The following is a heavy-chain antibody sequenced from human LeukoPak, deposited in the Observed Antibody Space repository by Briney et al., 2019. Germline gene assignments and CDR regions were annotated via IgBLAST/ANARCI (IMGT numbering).Heavy chain of an antibody. D-gene: IGHD5-18*01. Sequence: SVKVSCKASGGTFSSYAISWVRQAPGQGLEWMGRIIPILGIANYAQKFQGRVTITADKSTSTAYMELSSLRSEDTAVYYCAREWDTAIVANFYYWGQGTLVTVSS. CDR3: AREWDTAIVANFYY. CDR2: IIPILGIA. V-gene: IGHV1-69*04. J-gene: IGHJ4*02. CDR1: GGTFSSYA.